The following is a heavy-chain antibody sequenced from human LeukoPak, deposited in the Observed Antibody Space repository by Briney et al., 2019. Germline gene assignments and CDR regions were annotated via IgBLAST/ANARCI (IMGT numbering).Heavy chain of an antibody. Sequence: GGSLRLSCAASGFTVSSNYISWVRQAPGKGLEWVSVICSGGSTFYADSVKGRFSISRDNSKNTLYLQLNSLRVEDTAVYYCARETAPAYCGGDCPPGGWFDPWGQGTLVTVSS. V-gene: IGHV3-66*01. CDR1: GFTVSSNY. J-gene: IGHJ5*02. CDR3: ARETAPAYCGGDCPPGGWFDP. D-gene: IGHD2-21*02. CDR2: ICSGGST.